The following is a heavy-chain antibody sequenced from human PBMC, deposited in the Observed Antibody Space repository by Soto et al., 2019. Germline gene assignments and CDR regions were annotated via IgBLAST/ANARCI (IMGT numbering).Heavy chain of an antibody. V-gene: IGHV3-48*02. Sequence: GSLRLSCAASGXTLRCCGINWVRQAPGKGLEWISYISNTGNTIYYADSVKGRFTISRDYATDSLYLQMNSLRDDYTAVYYCASDCSWQSLWGQGTLAPVSS. CDR3: ASDCSWQSL. CDR1: GXTLRCCG. CDR2: ISNTGNTI. D-gene: IGHD6-13*01. J-gene: IGHJ4*02.